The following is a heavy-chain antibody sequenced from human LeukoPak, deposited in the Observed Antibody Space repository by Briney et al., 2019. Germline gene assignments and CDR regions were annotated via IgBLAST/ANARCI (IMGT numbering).Heavy chain of an antibody. CDR3: ATAVGDY. Sequence: PEALSLTSTVPGGSIRRYFWCWIRQTPRAGLEWIGYIYYSGSSNYNPSLKSRVTISVDTSKNQFSLKLSSVTAADTAVYFCATAVGDYWGQGALVTVSS. J-gene: IGHJ4*02. V-gene: IGHV4-59*01. CDR1: GGSIRRYF. D-gene: IGHD2-15*01. CDR2: IYYSGSS.